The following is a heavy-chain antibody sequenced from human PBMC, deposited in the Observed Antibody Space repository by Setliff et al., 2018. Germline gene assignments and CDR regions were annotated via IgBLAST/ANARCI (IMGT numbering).Heavy chain of an antibody. D-gene: IGHD4-17*01. CDR3: TTDKDVGGDYVRFGREYYYYGMDV. V-gene: IGHV3-15*01. CDR2: VRSNSDGGTT. J-gene: IGHJ6*02. CDR1: GLTFADAW. Sequence: GGSLRLSCTASGLTFADAWMNWVRQAPGKVLEWVARVRSNSDGGTTDYTASVKGSFTISRDDAKNKLYLQMNSLKTEDTAVYYCTTDKDVGGDYVRFGREYYYYGMDVWGQGTTVTVSS.